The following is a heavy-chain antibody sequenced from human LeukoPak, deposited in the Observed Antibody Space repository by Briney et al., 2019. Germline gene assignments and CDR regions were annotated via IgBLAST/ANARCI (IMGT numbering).Heavy chain of an antibody. CDR2: IADDGTNK. D-gene: IGHD6-19*01. CDR1: GFTFSNYG. CDR3: AKDRAWLGAEAFDI. J-gene: IGHJ3*02. Sequence: GGSLRLSCAASGFTFSNYGMHWVRQAPGKGLEWVAFIADDGTNKYYADSVKGRFTISRDNSRNTLFLQMSSLGANDTAVYYCAKDRAWLGAEAFDIWGQGTLVTVSS. V-gene: IGHV3-30*02.